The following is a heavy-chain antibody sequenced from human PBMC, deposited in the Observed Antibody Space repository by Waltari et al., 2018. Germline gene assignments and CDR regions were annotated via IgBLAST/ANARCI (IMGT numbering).Heavy chain of an antibody. CDR1: GGSISSSSYY. CDR3: ASQQLVLRGPFDY. D-gene: IGHD6-13*01. Sequence: QLQLQESGQGLVKPSETLSLTCTVSGGSISSSSYYWGWIRQPPGKGREWIGSIYYSGSTYYNPSLKSRVTISVDTSKNQFSLKLSSVTAADTAVYYCASQQLVLRGPFDYWGQGTLVTVAS. V-gene: IGHV4-39*01. CDR2: IYYSGST. J-gene: IGHJ4*02.